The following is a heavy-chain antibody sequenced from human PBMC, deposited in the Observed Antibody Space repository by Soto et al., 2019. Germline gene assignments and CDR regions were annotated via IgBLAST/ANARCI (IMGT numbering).Heavy chain of an antibody. V-gene: IGHV3-23*01. CDR1: GFTFSRYA. J-gene: IGHJ4*02. Sequence: EVQLLESGGGLVQPGGSLRLSCAASGFTFSRYAMSWVRQAPGKGLEWLSTISGSGGNTYYADSVKGRVTISRDNAKNTLYLQMTSLRAEDTAVYYCAVSYVPLGAIDYWGQGTLVTVSS. CDR3: AVSYVPLGAIDY. D-gene: IGHD3-16*01. CDR2: ISGSGGNT.